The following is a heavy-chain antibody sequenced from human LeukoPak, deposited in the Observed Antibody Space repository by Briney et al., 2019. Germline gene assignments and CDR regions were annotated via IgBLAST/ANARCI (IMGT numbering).Heavy chain of an antibody. D-gene: IGHD6-19*01. CDR3: AKEIGSGWYSFDY. CDR2: ISYDGSNK. CDR1: GFAFSSYG. V-gene: IGHV3-30*18. Sequence: GGSLRLSCAASGFAFSSYGMHWVRQAPGKGLEWVAVISYDGSNKYYADSVKGRFTISRDNSKNTLYLQMNSLRAEDTAVYYCAKEIGSGWYSFDYWGQGTLVTVSS. J-gene: IGHJ4*02.